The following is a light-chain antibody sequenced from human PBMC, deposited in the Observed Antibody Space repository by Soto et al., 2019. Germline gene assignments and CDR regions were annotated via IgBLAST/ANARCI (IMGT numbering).Light chain of an antibody. CDR3: QQSYSAPRT. CDR2: SAS. J-gene: IGKJ2*01. CDR1: QSISNY. V-gene: IGKV1-39*01. Sequence: DIQMTQSPSSLSASVGDRVTITCRASQSISNYLNWYQQIPGKAPKFLIYSASSLQSGVPSRFSGSGSGTDFTLTISSLQPEDFATYYCQQSYSAPRTFGQGTRLEIK.